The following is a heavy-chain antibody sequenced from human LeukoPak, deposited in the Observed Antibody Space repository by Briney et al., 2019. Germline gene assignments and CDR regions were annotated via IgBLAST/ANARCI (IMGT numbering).Heavy chain of an antibody. V-gene: IGHV4-30-4*01. CDR3: AREGYGDYLVY. CDR1: GDSISSVNYY. J-gene: IGHJ4*02. Sequence: PSETLSLTCTVSGDSISSVNYYWSWIRQPPGKGLEWIGYIYYSGSTYYNPSLKSRVTISVDTSKNQFSLKLSSVTAADTAVYYCAREGYGDYLVYWGQGTLVTVSS. D-gene: IGHD4-17*01. CDR2: IYYSGST.